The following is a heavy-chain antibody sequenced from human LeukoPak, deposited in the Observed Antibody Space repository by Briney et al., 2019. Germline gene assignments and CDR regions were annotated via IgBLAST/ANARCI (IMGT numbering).Heavy chain of an antibody. V-gene: IGHV4-38-2*02. CDR1: GYSISSGYY. J-gene: IGHJ5*02. CDR2: IYHSGST. CDR3: ARDSGTTGEVKFDP. Sequence: SETLSLTCTVSGYSISSGYYWGWIRQPPGKGLEWIGSIYHSGSTYYNPSLKSRLTMSVDTSKNQFSLKLSSMTAADTAIYYCARDSGTTGEVKFDPWGQGILVTVSS. D-gene: IGHD3-10*01.